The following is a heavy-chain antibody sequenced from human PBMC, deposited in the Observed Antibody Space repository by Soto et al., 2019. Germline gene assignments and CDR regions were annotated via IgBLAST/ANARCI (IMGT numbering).Heavy chain of an antibody. D-gene: IGHD2-2*01. V-gene: IGHV1-3*01. CDR1: GYTFTSYA. CDR2: INAGNGNT. CDR3: AGGGYCSSTSCYPPGYYYYGMDV. Sequence: GASVKVSCKASGYTFTSYAMHWVRQAPGQRLEWMGWINAGNGNTKYSQKFQGRVTITRDTSASTAYMELSSLRSEDTAVYYCAGGGYCSSTSCYPPGYYYYGMDVWGQGTTVTAP. J-gene: IGHJ6*02.